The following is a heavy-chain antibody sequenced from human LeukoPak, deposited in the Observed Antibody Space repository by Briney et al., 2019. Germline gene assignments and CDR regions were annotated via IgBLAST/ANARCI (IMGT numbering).Heavy chain of an antibody. CDR2: ISYDGSNK. CDR1: GFTFSSYA. CDR3: ARDYYYDNSGYYYY. V-gene: IGHV3-30-3*01. D-gene: IGHD3-22*01. J-gene: IGHJ4*02. Sequence: PGGSLRLSCAASGFTFSSYAMHWVRQAPGKGLEWVAVISYDGSNKYYADSVKGRFTTSRDNSKNTLYLQMNSLRAEDTAVYYCARDYYYDNSGYYYYWGQGTLVTVSS.